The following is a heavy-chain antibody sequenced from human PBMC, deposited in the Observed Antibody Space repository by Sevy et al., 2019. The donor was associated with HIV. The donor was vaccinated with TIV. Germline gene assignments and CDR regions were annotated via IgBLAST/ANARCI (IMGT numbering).Heavy chain of an antibody. V-gene: IGHV3-53*01. CDR1: GFTVSNNY. D-gene: IGHD3-3*01. J-gene: IGHJ6*02. CDR3: ASSNLAWLLGYYYYGMDV. Sequence: GGSLRLSCAAFGFTVSNNYMSWVRQAPGKGLDWVSLIHSDGSTYYANSVKGRFTISRDNSKNTLHLQMNNLRAEDTAMYYCASSNLAWLLGYYYYGMDVWGQGTTVTVSS. CDR2: IHSDGST.